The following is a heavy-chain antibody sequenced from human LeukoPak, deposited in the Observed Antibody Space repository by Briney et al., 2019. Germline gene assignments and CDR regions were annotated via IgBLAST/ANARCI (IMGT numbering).Heavy chain of an antibody. CDR2: ISGYNGNT. CDR3: ARVAPHRRLSSGWYYFDY. CDR1: GYTFNTYG. V-gene: IGHV1-18*01. D-gene: IGHD6-19*01. J-gene: IGHJ4*02. Sequence: ASVKVSCKASGYTFNTYGITWVRQAPGQGLEWMGWISGYNGNTKYAQKLQGRVTMTTDTSTSTAYMELRSLRPDDTAVYYCARVAPHRRLSSGWYYFDYWGQGTLVTVSS.